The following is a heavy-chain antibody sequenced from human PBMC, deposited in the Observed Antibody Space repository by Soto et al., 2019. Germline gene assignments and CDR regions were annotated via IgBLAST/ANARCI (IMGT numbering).Heavy chain of an antibody. CDR3: ARGRGALTVVSNWFDP. Sequence: PXGSMRLSCEGFGFKFEDYAMHWIRQAPGKGLEWVSGINWNGGITGYADSVKGRFTVSRDNANNSLHLEMRSLKTEDTALYYCARGRGALTVVSNWFDPWGQGTLVTVSS. V-gene: IGHV3-9*01. CDR1: GFKFEDYA. CDR2: INWNGGIT. J-gene: IGHJ5*02. D-gene: IGHD2-15*01.